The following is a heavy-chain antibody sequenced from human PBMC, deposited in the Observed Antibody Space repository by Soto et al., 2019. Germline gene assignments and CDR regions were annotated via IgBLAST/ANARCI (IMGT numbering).Heavy chain of an antibody. Sequence: QAQLVESGGGVVQPGRSLRLSCAASGFAFSRYGMHWVRQAPGTGLEWVAVISYDGIRQNYADSVKVRFTISRDNSKXXXXXXXXXXXXXXXXXXXXXXXXXXXXXXXPYSWGQGTLVSVSS. V-gene: IGHV3-30*03. J-gene: IGHJ4*02. CDR3: XXXXXXXXXXXPYS. CDR1: GFAFSRYG. CDR2: ISYDGIRQ.